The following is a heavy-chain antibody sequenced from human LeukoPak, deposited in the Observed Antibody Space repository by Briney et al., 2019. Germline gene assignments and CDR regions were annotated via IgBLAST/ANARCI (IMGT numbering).Heavy chain of an antibody. CDR2: IRYDGSNK. D-gene: IGHD3-10*01. J-gene: IGHJ4*02. CDR1: GFTFSSYG. CDR3: AKDRIGFGELLRYFDY. V-gene: IGHV3-30*02. Sequence: GGSLRLSCAASGFTFSSYGMHWVRQAPGKGLEWVAFIRYDGSNKYYADSVKGRFTISRDNSKNTLYLQMNSLRAEDTAVYYCAKDRIGFGELLRYFDYWGQGTLVTVSS.